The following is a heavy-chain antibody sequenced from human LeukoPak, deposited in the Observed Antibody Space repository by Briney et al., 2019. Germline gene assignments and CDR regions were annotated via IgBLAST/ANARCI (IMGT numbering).Heavy chain of an antibody. D-gene: IGHD4-17*01. Sequence: ASVKVSCTASGGTFSSYAISWVRQAPGQGLEWMGGIIPIFGTANYAQKFQGRVTITADKSTSTAYMELSSLRSEDTAVYYCARFDYGDYGDLWYYGMDVWGKGTTVTVSS. V-gene: IGHV1-69*06. J-gene: IGHJ6*04. CDR1: GGTFSSYA. CDR3: ARFDYGDYGDLWYYGMDV. CDR2: IIPIFGTA.